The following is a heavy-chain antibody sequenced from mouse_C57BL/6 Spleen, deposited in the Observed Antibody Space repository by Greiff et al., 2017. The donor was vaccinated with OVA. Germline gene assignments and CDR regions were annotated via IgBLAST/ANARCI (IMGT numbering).Heavy chain of an antibody. Sequence: EVKLQESGGGLVQPGGSLKLSCAASGFTFSDYYMYWVRQTPEKRLEWVAYISNGGGSTYYPDTVKGRFTISRDNAKNTLYLQMSRLKSEDTAMYYCARHGPQSNWPYWYFDVWGTGTTVTVSS. J-gene: IGHJ1*03. D-gene: IGHD4-1*01. CDR2: ISNGGGST. CDR3: ARHGPQSNWPYWYFDV. V-gene: IGHV5-12*01. CDR1: GFTFSDYY.